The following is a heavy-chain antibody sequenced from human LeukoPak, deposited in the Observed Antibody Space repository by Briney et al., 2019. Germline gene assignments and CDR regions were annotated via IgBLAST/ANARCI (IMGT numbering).Heavy chain of an antibody. CDR3: ARGGYGDHNYYYYYMDV. CDR1: GFTFSSTW. J-gene: IGHJ6*03. CDR2: IHSDGSST. Sequence: GGSLRLSCAASGFTFSSTWMHWFRQAPGKGLVWASRIHSDGSSTIYADSVKGRFTISRDNAKNSLYLQMNSLRAEDTAVYYCARGGYGDHNYYYYYMDVWGKGTTVTISS. D-gene: IGHD4-17*01. V-gene: IGHV3-74*01.